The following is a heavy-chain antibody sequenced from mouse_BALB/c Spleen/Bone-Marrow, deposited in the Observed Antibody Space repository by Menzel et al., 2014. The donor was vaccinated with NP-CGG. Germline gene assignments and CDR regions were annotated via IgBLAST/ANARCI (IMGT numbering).Heavy chain of an antibody. D-gene: IGHD2-14*01. CDR3: ARDGDYRYAWFAY. Sequence: EVKVEESGGGLVKPGGSLKLSCAASGFTFSDYYMYWVRQTPEKRLEWVATISDGGTYTYCPDSVKGRFTISRDNAKNNLYLQMSSLKSEDTAMYYCARDGDYRYAWFAYWGQGTLVTVSA. CDR1: GFTFSDYY. J-gene: IGHJ3*01. V-gene: IGHV5-4*02. CDR2: ISDGGTYT.